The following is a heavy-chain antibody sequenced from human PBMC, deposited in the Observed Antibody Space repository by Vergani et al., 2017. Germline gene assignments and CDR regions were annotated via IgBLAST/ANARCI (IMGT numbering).Heavy chain of an antibody. CDR1: GYTFTGYY. Sequence: QVQLVQSGAEVKKPGASVKVSCKASGYTFTGYYMHWVRQAPGQGLEWMGWINPNSGGTNYAQKFQGRVTMTRDTSISTAYMELSRLRSDDTAVYYCQIVVVVAATGGGMDVWGQGTTVTVSS. CDR3: QIVVVVAATGGGMDV. CDR2: INPNSGGT. V-gene: IGHV1-2*02. J-gene: IGHJ6*02. D-gene: IGHD2-15*01.